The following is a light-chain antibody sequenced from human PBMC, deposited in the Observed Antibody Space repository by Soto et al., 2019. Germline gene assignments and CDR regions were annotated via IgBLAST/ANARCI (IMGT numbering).Light chain of an antibody. V-gene: IGKV3-11*01. CDR2: DAS. Sequence: EIVSTQSPATLSLSPGERATLSCRASQSVSSYLAWYQQKPGQAPRLLIYDASNRATGIPARFSGSGSGTDFTLTISSLEPEDSAVYYCQQRSNWPALTFGGGTKVDIK. J-gene: IGKJ4*01. CDR3: QQRSNWPALT. CDR1: QSVSSY.